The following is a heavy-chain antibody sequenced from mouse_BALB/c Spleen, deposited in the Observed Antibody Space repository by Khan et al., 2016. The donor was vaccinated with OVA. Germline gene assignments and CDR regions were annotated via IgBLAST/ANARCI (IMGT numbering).Heavy chain of an antibody. V-gene: IGHV1S135*01. CDR2: IDPFSGDT. CDR1: GYSFTTYY. D-gene: IGHD2-2*01. CDR3: TRHGYVAWFTY. J-gene: IGHJ3*01. Sequence: VRLQQSGPELMKPGASVKISCKASGYSFTTYYIHWVMQSHGKSLEWIGYIDPFSGDTTYNQKFKGKATLTVDKSSSTAYIHLSNLTSEDSAVYFCTRHGYVAWFTYWGQGTPVTVSA.